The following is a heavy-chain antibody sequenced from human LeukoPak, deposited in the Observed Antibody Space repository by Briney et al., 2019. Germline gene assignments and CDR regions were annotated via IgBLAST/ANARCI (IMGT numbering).Heavy chain of an antibody. Sequence: PSETLSLTCTVSGYSISSGYYWGWIRQPPGKGLEWIGSIYHSGSTYYNPSLKSRVTISVDTSKNQFSLKLSSVTAADTAVYYCARGHTYDSSGYIYWGQGTLVTVSS. J-gene: IGHJ4*02. V-gene: IGHV4-38-2*02. CDR3: ARGHTYDSSGYIY. D-gene: IGHD3-22*01. CDR2: IYHSGST. CDR1: GYSISSGYY.